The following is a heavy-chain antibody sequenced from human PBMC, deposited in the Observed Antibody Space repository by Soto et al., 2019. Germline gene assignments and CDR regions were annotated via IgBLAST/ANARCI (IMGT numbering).Heavy chain of an antibody. CDR1: GFTFSTYL. CDR3: TTSPHRDSERVFV. D-gene: IGHD1-26*01. V-gene: IGHV3-7*01. CDR2: IKQDGTDK. J-gene: IGHJ6*02. Sequence: GGSLRLSWAASGFTFSTYLMSWVRRTPGKGLEWVANIKQDGTDKYYVDSVSGRLTVSRDNAKSSLYLQMNSLRVEDTAVYYCTTSPHRDSERVFVWGQGTTVTVSS.